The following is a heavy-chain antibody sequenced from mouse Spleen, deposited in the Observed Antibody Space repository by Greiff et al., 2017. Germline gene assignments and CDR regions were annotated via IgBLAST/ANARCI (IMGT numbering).Heavy chain of an antibody. CDR2: IYPGSGNT. CDR1: GYSFTSYY. Sequence: QVQLQQSGPELVKPGASVKISCKASGYSFTSYYIHWVKQRPGQGLEWIGWIYPGSGNTKYNEKFKGKATLTADTSSSTAYMQLSSLTSEDSAVYYCARRIYYDYDVDYWGQGTTLTVSS. V-gene: IGHV1-66*01. J-gene: IGHJ2*01. D-gene: IGHD2-4*01. CDR3: ARRIYYDYDVDY.